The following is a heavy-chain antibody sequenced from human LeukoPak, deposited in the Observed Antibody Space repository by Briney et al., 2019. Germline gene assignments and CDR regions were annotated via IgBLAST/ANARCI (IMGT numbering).Heavy chain of an antibody. J-gene: IGHJ3*02. CDR3: AKEIDTLGTNAFDI. V-gene: IGHV3-21*01. D-gene: IGHD2-15*01. Sequence: GGSPRLSCAASGFTFSTYSMNWVRQAPGKGLEWVSSISDSHSYMYYADSVKGRFTISRDNANNSLFLQMNNLRAGDTAVYYCAKEIDTLGTNAFDIWGQGTIVTVSS. CDR1: GFTFSTYS. CDR2: ISDSHSYM.